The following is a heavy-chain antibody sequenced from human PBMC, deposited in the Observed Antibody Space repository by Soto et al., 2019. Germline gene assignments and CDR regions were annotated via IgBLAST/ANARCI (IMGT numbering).Heavy chain of an antibody. V-gene: IGHV1-46*01. J-gene: IGHJ4*02. CDR2: INPTDESP. D-gene: IGHD3-10*01. Sequence: ASVKGSCKASGYTLTSYYMHWVRQAPGQGLEWMGIINPTDESPDYAQKFRGRVTITRDTSTSTVYMELRSLRSEDTAVYFCARGVNLGPDFWGQGTLVTVSS. CDR3: ARGVNLGPDF. CDR1: GYTLTSYY.